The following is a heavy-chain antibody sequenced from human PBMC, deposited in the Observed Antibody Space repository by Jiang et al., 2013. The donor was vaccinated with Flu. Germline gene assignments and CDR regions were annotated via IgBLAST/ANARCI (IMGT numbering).Heavy chain of an antibody. CDR1: GYTFTSYA. CDR3: ARDRYCSSTSCLDAFDI. Sequence: GAEVKKPGASVKVSCKASGYTFTSYAMHWVRQAPGQRLEWMGWINAGNGNTKYSQKFQGRVTITRDTSASTAYMELSSLRSEDTAVYYCARDRYCSSTSCLDAFDIWGQGTMVTVSS. V-gene: IGHV1-3*01. D-gene: IGHD2-2*01. CDR2: INAGNGNT. J-gene: IGHJ3*02.